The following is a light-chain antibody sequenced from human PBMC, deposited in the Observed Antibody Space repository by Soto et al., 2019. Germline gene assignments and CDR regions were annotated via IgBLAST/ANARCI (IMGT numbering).Light chain of an antibody. Sequence: QSALTQPASVSGSPGQSITISCTGTSSDVGGYNYVSWYQQHPGKAPKLMIYEVSNRPSGVSNRFSGSKSGNTASLTISGLQAYDEADYYCSSYTSSSTRVFGGGTKVTVL. CDR2: EVS. J-gene: IGLJ3*02. CDR1: SSDVGGYNY. CDR3: SSYTSSSTRV. V-gene: IGLV2-14*01.